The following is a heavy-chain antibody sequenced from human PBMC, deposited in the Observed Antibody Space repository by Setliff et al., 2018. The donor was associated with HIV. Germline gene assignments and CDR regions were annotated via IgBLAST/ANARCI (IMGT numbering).Heavy chain of an antibody. CDR2: IYSGGST. CDR1: GFTVSSNY. V-gene: IGHV3-53*01. D-gene: IGHD3-22*01. J-gene: IGHJ3*02. Sequence: GGSLRLSCAASGFTVSSNYMSWVRQAPGKGLEWVSVIYSGGSTYYADSVKGRFTISRDNSKNTLYLQVNSLRAEDTAVYYCASGDSGYYYDSSGYGAFDIWGQGTMVTVSS. CDR3: ASGDSGYYYDSSGYGAFDI.